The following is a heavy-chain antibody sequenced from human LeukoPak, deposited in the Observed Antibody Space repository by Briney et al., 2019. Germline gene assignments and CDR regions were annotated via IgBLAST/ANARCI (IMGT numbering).Heavy chain of an antibody. CDR1: GYTFTEYY. D-gene: IGHD6-19*01. Sequence: ASVKVSCKASGYTFTEYYIHWVRQAPGQGLEWMGWINPNTGGTNYAQKFQGRVTMTGDTSISTAYMELSSLRSDDTAVYYCARDVRLAVAAPDYWGQGTLVTVSS. V-gene: IGHV1-2*02. CDR3: ARDVRLAVAAPDY. J-gene: IGHJ4*02. CDR2: INPNTGGT.